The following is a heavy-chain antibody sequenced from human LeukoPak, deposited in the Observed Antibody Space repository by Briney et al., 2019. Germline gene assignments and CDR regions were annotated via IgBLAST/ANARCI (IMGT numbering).Heavy chain of an antibody. CDR3: ARRIGDSYFYGMDL. CDR2: IRSKEYSYAS. D-gene: IGHD3-16*02. J-gene: IGHJ6*02. V-gene: IGHV3-73*01. CDR1: GFIFSASP. Sequence: GGSLKLSCAASGFIFSASPIHWVRQAPGKGLEWVGRIRSKEYSYASACAESLRGRCTVSRDESDNTAYLQMSSLQTEDTDVYYCARRIGDSYFYGMDLWGQGTPVTVSS.